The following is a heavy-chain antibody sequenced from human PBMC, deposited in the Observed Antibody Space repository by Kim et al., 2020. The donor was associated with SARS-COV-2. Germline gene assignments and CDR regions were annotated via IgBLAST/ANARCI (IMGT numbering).Heavy chain of an antibody. J-gene: IGHJ5*01. CDR3: ARGMAGGLYFFDY. CDR1: GFTFSTYW. D-gene: IGHD2-8*01. V-gene: IGHV3-74*01. CDR2: INSDGSRT. Sequence: GGSLRLSCAASGFTFSTYWMYWVRQAPGKGLVWVSRINSDGSRTSYADSVKGRFTISRDNAKNTVYVQMNSLRADDTAVYYCARGMAGGLYFFDYWGHGTLVTVSS.